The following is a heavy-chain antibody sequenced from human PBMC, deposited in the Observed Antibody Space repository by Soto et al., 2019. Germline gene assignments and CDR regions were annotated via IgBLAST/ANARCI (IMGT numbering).Heavy chain of an antibody. J-gene: IGHJ6*02. CDR3: AKGSGSYPLYGMDA. CDR1: GFTFSSYA. CDR2: ISGSGGST. D-gene: IGHD1-26*01. Sequence: EVLLLESGGGLVQPGGSLRLSCAASGFTFSSYAMSWVRQAPGKGLEWVSAISGSGGSTYYADSVKGRFTISRDNSKNTLYLQMNSLRAEDTAVYYCAKGSGSYPLYGMDAWGQGTTVTVSS. V-gene: IGHV3-23*01.